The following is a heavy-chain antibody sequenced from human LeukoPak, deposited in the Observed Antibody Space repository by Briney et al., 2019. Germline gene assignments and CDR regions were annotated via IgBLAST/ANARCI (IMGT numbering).Heavy chain of an antibody. CDR3: ARGIVPAAILGWFDP. D-gene: IGHD2-2*02. Sequence: PSETLSLTCTVSGGSISSYYWSWIRQPPGKGLEWIGYIYYSGSTNYNPSLKSRVTISVDTSKSQFSLKLSSVTAADTAVYYCARGIVPAAILGWFDPWGQGTLVTVSS. CDR1: GGSISSYY. CDR2: IYYSGST. J-gene: IGHJ5*02. V-gene: IGHV4-59*01.